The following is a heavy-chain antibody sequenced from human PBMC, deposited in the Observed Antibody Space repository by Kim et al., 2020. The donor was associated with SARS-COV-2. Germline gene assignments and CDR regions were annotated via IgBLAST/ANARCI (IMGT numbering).Heavy chain of an antibody. Sequence: ASVKVSCKASGYTFTSYAMHWVRQAPGQRLEWMGWINAGNGNTKYSQKFQGRVTITRDTSASTAYMELSSLRSEDTAVYYCARGRRVSRIQLWSDREYYWGQGTLVTVSS. CDR2: INAGNGNT. CDR3: ARGRRVSRIQLWSDREYY. CDR1: GYTFTSYA. J-gene: IGHJ4*02. V-gene: IGHV1-3*01. D-gene: IGHD5-18*01.